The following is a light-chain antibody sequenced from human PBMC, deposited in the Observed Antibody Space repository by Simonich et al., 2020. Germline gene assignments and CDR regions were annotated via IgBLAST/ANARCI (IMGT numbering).Light chain of an antibody. Sequence: AIRMTQSPSSLSASTGDRVTTTCRASQGISSYLAWYQQKPGKAPKLLIYAASTLQSGVPSRFSGSGSGTDFTLTIRCLQSEDFATYYCQQSYSTPLTFGGGTKVEIK. CDR2: AAS. V-gene: IGKV1-8*01. CDR3: QQSYSTPLT. J-gene: IGKJ4*01. CDR1: QGISSY.